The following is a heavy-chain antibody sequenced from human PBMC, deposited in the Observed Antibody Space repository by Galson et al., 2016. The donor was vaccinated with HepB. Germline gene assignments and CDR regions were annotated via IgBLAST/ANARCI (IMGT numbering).Heavy chain of an antibody. J-gene: IGHJ4*02. CDR3: ARIRDSGSYPDY. Sequence: PALVKPTQTLTLTCTFSGFSLSTSGMCVSWIRQPPGKALEWLARIDWDDDTYYSTSLKTRLTISKDTSKNQVVLTMTNMDPVDTATYYCARIRDSGSYPDYWGQGTLVTVSS. CDR2: IDWDDDT. CDR1: GFSLSTSGMC. D-gene: IGHD1-26*01. V-gene: IGHV2-70*11.